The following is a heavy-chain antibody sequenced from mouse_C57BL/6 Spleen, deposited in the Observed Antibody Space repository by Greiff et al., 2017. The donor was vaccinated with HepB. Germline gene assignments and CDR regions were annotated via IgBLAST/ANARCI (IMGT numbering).Heavy chain of an antibody. CDR2: FYPGSGSI. CDR1: GYTFTEYT. J-gene: IGHJ1*03. CDR3: ARHEGTGTGLDWYFDV. V-gene: IGHV1-62-2*01. Sequence: QVQLKQSGAELVKPGASVKLSCKASGYTFTEYTIHWVKQRPGQGLEWIGWFYPGSGSIKYKEKFKDKATLTADKSSSTVYMELSRLTSEDSAVYFCARHEGTGTGLDWYFDVWGTGTTVTVSS. D-gene: IGHD4-1*01.